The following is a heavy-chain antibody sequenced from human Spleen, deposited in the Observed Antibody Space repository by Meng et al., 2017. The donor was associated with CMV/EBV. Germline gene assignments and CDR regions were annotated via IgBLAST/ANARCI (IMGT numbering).Heavy chain of an antibody. CDR3: ARDPPTYHWNQRRDAFDI. D-gene: IGHD1-20*01. V-gene: IGHV3-48*04. J-gene: IGHJ3*02. Sequence: GESLKISCAASGFTFSTYSMNWVRQAPGKGLEWVSYISGTSNTIYYADSVKGRFTVSRDNAKNSLYLQMNSLRAEDTALYYCARDPPTYHWNQRRDAFDIWGQGTMVTVSS. CDR2: ISGTSNTI. CDR1: GFTFSTYS.